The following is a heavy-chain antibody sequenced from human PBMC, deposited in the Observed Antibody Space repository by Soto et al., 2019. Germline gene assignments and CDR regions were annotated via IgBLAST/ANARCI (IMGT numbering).Heavy chain of an antibody. V-gene: IGHV3-23*01. CDR1: GFTFSSYA. CDR2: ISGSGGST. CDR3: AKGGSGWSGGTVY. D-gene: IGHD6-19*01. Sequence: EVQLLESGGGSVQPGGSLRLSCAASGFTFSSYAMSWVRQAPGKGLEWVSAISGSGGSTYYADSVKGRFTISRDNSKNTLYLQMNSLRAEDTAVYYCAKGGSGWSGGTVYWGQGTLVTVSS. J-gene: IGHJ4*02.